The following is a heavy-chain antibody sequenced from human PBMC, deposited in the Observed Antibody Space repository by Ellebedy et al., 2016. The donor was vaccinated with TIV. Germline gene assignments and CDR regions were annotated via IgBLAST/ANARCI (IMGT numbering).Heavy chain of an antibody. CDR2: IKEDGSEK. J-gene: IGHJ2*01. Sequence: GESLKISXEASGFTFSNYWISWVRQAPGKGLEWVANIKEDGSEKYYVDSVKGRFTISRDNAKNSLYLQMNSLRAEDTAFYFCAKDPYYGSGYFDLWGRGTLVTVSS. CDR3: AKDPYYGSGYFDL. CDR1: GFTFSNYW. D-gene: IGHD3-16*01. V-gene: IGHV3-7*03.